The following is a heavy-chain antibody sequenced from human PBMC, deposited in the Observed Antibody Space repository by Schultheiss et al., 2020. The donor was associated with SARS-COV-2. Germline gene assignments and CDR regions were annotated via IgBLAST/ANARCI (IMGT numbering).Heavy chain of an antibody. CDR3: ATEYWGHFQY. J-gene: IGHJ4*02. CDR1: GFTFNTAW. V-gene: IGHV3-15*07. D-gene: IGHD2-21*01. Sequence: GESLKISCAASGFTFNTAWLIWVRQAPGKGLEWVGHIQRQTDGGTTDYAPPVKGRFIISRDDSKSTVYLQMNSLTSEDTAVYFCATEYWGHFQYWGQGALVTVSS. CDR2: IQRQTDGGTT.